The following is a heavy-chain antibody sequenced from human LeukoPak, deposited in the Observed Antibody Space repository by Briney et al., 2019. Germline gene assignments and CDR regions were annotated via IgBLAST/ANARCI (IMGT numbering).Heavy chain of an antibody. J-gene: IGHJ4*02. Sequence: SGGSLRLSCTASGFTFSPYSMNWVRQAPGKGLEWVSSISSSSSYIYYADSVKGRFTISRDNAKNSLYLQMNSLRAEDTAVYYCARDGIAARPDPFDYWGQGTLVTVSS. CDR1: GFTFSPYS. D-gene: IGHD6-6*01. CDR3: ARDGIAARPDPFDY. V-gene: IGHV3-21*01. CDR2: ISSSSSYI.